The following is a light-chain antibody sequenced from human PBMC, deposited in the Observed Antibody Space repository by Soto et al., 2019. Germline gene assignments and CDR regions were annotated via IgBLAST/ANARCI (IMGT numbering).Light chain of an antibody. Sequence: IVMTQSPATLSVSRGEGATLSCRASETISRDLAWYQQKPGQSPRLLIFGAFTRATGVPVRFSGSGSGTEFTLTVSSLQSEDVAVYFCQQYNKWPLTFGGGTRVEIK. CDR2: GAF. CDR1: ETISRD. CDR3: QQYNKWPLT. V-gene: IGKV3D-15*01. J-gene: IGKJ4*01.